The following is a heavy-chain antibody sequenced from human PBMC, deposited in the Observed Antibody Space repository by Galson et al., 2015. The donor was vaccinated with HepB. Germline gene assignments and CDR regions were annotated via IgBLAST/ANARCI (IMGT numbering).Heavy chain of an antibody. J-gene: IGHJ4*02. V-gene: IGHV3-21*01. CDR3: ARDSSGWLKTGYFDY. D-gene: IGHD6-19*01. CDR1: GFTFSSYA. CDR2: ISSSSSYI. Sequence: SLRLSCAASGFTFSSYAMSWVRQAPGKGLEWVSSISSSSSYIYYADSVKGRFTISRDNAKNSLYLQMNSLRAEDTAVYYCARDSSGWLKTGYFDYWGQGTLVTVSS.